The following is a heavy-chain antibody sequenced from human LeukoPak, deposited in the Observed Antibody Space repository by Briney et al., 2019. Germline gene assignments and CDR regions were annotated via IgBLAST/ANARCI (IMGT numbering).Heavy chain of an antibody. CDR3: AKYCGGDCFRNFDS. V-gene: IGHV3-23*01. Sequence: PGGTLRLSCAASGFTFSTYAMTWVRQAPGRGLEWVTVIGPNGDDIRYADSVKGRFTISRDNSKNTLYLQMYSLRAEDTAVYYCAKYCGGDCFRNFDSWGQGTLVTVSS. D-gene: IGHD2-21*02. J-gene: IGHJ4*02. CDR1: GFTFSTYA. CDR2: IGPNGDDI.